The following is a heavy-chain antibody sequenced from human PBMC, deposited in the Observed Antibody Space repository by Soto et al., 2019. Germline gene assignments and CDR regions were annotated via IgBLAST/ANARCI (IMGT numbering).Heavy chain of an antibody. CDR2: IIPIFGTA. CDR3: ARDIVPAAMGYYYYGMDV. D-gene: IGHD2-2*01. CDR1: GGTFSSYA. J-gene: IGHJ6*02. Sequence: QVQLVQSGAEVKKPGSSVKVSCKASGGTFSSYAISWVRQAPGQGLEWMGGIIPIFGTANYAQKFQGRVTITAAESTSTAYLELSSLRSEDTAVSYCARDIVPAAMGYYYYGMDVWGQGTTVTVSS. V-gene: IGHV1-69*01.